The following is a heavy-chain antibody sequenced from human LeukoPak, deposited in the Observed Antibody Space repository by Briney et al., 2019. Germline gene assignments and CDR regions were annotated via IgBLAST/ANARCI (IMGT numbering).Heavy chain of an antibody. CDR2: IYYSGST. J-gene: IGHJ2*01. V-gene: IGHV4-59*12. CDR1: GGSISSYY. Sequence: SETLSLTCTVSGGSISSYYWSWIRQPPGKGLEWIGYIYYSGSTNYNPSLKSRVTISVDTSKNQFSLKLSSVTAADTAVYYCAREASVGYSGHDMGLWYFDLWGRGTLVTVSS. D-gene: IGHD5-12*01. CDR3: AREASVGYSGHDMGLWYFDL.